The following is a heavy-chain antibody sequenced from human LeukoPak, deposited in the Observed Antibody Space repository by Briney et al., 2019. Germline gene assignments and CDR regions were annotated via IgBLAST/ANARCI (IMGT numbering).Heavy chain of an antibody. Sequence: PGGSLRLSCAASGFTFSRFWIYWVRHAPGKGLVWVSRINGEGSETMYADSVKGRFTISRDNAKNSLYLQMNSLRAEDTAVYYCAVAGTTVTTPFDYWGQGTLVTVSS. CDR2: INGEGSET. CDR3: AVAGTTVTTPFDY. J-gene: IGHJ4*02. CDR1: GFTFSRFW. V-gene: IGHV3-74*03. D-gene: IGHD4-17*01.